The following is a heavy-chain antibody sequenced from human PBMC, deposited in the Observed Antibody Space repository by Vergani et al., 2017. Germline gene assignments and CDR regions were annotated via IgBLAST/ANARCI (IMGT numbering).Heavy chain of an antibody. CDR2: IYVSGIT. CDR3: ARDNKQLRPSAFDL. D-gene: IGHD6-6*01. J-gene: IGHJ3*01. CDR1: GASINNDFYY. Sequence: QVQLQESGPGLVKPSQTLSLTCTVSGASINNDFYYWHWIRQPAGKGLEWIGRIYVSGITNYNSSLQGRVSMSVDTSKNQFSLTLTSVTAADTAVYYCARDNKQLRPSAFDLWGQGTMVTVSS. V-gene: IGHV4-61*02.